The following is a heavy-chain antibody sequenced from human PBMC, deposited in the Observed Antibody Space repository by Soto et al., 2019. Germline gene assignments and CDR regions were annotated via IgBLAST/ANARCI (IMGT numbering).Heavy chain of an antibody. V-gene: IGHV1-69*01. CDR3: AREIFGVIISGGRDAFDI. CDR1: GGTFSTYA. D-gene: IGHD3-3*01. J-gene: IGHJ3*02. CDR2: IIPIFGTA. Sequence: QVQLVQSGAEVKKPGSSVKVSCKASGGTFSTYAISWVRQAPGQGLEWMGGIIPIFGTAKYAQKFQGRVTITGDESTSTTYMDLSSLRSEDTAVYYCAREIFGVIISGGRDAFDIWGQGTMVTVSS.